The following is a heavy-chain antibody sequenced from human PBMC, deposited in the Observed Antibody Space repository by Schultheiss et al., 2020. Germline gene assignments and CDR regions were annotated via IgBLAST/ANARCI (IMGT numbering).Heavy chain of an antibody. Sequence: GGSLRLSCAASGFTFSSYSMNWVRQAPGKGLEWVSYISSSSSTIYYADSVKGRFTISRDNAKNSLYLQTNSLRAEDTAAYYCARVPVNDFVWASYRRMDVWGQGTTVTVSS. V-gene: IGHV3-48*04. J-gene: IGHJ6*02. CDR1: GFTFSSYS. CDR2: ISSSSSTI. CDR3: ARVPVNDFVWASYRRMDV. D-gene: IGHD3-16*02.